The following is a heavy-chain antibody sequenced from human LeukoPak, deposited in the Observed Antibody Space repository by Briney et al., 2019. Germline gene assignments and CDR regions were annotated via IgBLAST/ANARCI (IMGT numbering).Heavy chain of an antibody. CDR3: QASAANTAFDH. J-gene: IGHJ4*02. V-gene: IGHV3-64D*09. Sequence: PGGSLRLSCAASGFTFSVAAMTWVRQAPGKGLEYLSGITGSGSTTYYADSVKGRFTISRDNSENTLYLQMNSLRTEDTALYYCQASAANTAFDHWGQGTLVTVSS. D-gene: IGHD4-17*01. CDR1: GFTFSVAA. CDR2: ITGSGSTT.